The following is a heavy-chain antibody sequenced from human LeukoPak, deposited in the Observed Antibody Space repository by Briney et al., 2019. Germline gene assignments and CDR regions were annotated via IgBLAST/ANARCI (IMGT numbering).Heavy chain of an antibody. J-gene: IGHJ4*02. CDR2: NYTSGST. D-gene: IGHD6-19*01. Sequence: SETLSLNCTVSGGSISSGSYYWRWLRQPPGKGLEWIGRNYTSGSTNYNPSLKSRVTISIDTSKNQFSLKLSSVTAADTAVYYCARDPCRWLTDYWGQGTLVTVSS. CDR1: GGSISSGSYY. V-gene: IGHV4-61*02. CDR3: ARDPCRWLTDY.